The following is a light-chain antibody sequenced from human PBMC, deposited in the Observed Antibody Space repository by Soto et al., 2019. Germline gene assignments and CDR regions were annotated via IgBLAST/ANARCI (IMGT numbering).Light chain of an antibody. J-gene: IGLJ3*02. CDR2: GTN. CDR3: VLYMGSGIRV. Sequence: QTVVTQEPSFSVSPGGTVTLTCGLSSGSVSTSYYPSWYQQTPGQAPRTLIYGTNTRSSGVPDRFSGSILGNKAALTVTGAQADDESDYYCVLYMGSGIRVFGGGTKLT. CDR1: SGSVSTSYY. V-gene: IGLV8-61*01.